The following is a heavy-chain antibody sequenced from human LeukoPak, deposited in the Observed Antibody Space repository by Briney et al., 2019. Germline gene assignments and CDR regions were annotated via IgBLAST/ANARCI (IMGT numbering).Heavy chain of an antibody. Sequence: VGSLRLSCAASGFTFSSYEMNWVRQAPGKGLEWVSYICSVGSTIYYAGSVKGRFTISRDNAKNSLYLQMNSLRAEDPAVYYCASSRGVWGKGTTVTVSS. V-gene: IGHV3-48*03. CDR1: GFTFSSYE. CDR3: ASSRGV. CDR2: ICSVGSTI. J-gene: IGHJ6*04.